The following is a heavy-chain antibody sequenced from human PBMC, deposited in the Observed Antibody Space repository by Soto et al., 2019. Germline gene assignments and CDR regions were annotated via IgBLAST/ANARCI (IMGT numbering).Heavy chain of an antibody. J-gene: IGHJ4*02. CDR2: ISAGGGST. D-gene: IGHD4-17*01. V-gene: IGHV3-23*01. CDR3: AKDGATVTTGYFDY. Sequence: EVHMLESGGGLVQPGGSLRLSCAASGFTFSNYAMSWVRQAPGKGLEWVSAISAGGGSTYYADSVKGRFTISRDNSKNTLYLQMNSLRVEDTAVYYCAKDGATVTTGYFDYGGQGTLVTVSS. CDR1: GFTFSNYA.